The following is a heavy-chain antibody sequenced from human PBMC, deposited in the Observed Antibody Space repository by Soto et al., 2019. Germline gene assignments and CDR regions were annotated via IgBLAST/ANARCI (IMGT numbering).Heavy chain of an antibody. CDR2: IYYTGST. CDR3: ASALYCSGGSCSFDP. V-gene: IGHV4-61*01. CDR1: GGSVSSGNYY. Sequence: QVQLQESGPGLVKPSETLSLTCTVSGGSVSSGNYYWSWIRQPPGKGLEWIGFIYYTGSTSYNPSHKSRVTISMDTSKNQFSLKLTSVTAADTAVYYCASALYCSGGSCSFDPWGQGTLVTVSS. D-gene: IGHD2-15*01. J-gene: IGHJ5*02.